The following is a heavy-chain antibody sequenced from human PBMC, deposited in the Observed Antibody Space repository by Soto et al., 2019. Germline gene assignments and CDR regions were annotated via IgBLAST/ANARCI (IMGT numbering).Heavy chain of an antibody. D-gene: IGHD5-12*01. CDR2: IIPIFRTP. V-gene: IGHV1-69*01. CDR3: ARSTGSGFRPGTHRFNWFDP. Sequence: QVQLVQSGAEVKQPGSSVKVSCQASGVTFSSFAISWVRQDPGQGLEWMGGIIPIFRTPNYAQNFQGRVTITADESTSSVYMELSRLRSEDTAVYYCARSTGSGFRPGTHRFNWFDPWGQGTLVTVSS. CDR1: GVTFSSFA. J-gene: IGHJ5*02.